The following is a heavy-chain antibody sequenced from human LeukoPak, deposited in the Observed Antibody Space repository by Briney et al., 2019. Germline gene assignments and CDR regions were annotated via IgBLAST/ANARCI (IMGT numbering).Heavy chain of an antibody. D-gene: IGHD2-15*01. Sequence: PGGSLRLSCAASGFTFSSYTMNWVRQAPGKGLEWVSSISSGSTYIYYADSVKGRFTISRDNAKNSLSLQMSSLRAEDTAVYYCARDASSLAASPVSRVVLLYWGQGSLVTVSS. CDR1: GFTFSSYT. CDR2: ISSGSTYI. V-gene: IGHV3-21*01. CDR3: ARDASSLAASPVSRVVLLY. J-gene: IGHJ4*02.